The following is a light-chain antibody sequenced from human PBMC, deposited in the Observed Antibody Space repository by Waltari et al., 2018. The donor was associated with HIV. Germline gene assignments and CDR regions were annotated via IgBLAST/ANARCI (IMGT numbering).Light chain of an antibody. CDR2: KDR. V-gene: IGLV3-25*03. CDR1: ALPKQY. CDR3: ESAHSSLWV. Sequence: SYELTQPPSVSVSPGQTARITCSGDALPKQYAYWYQQKAGQAPVLGIYKDRERPSGIPERFAGSSSGTTVTLTISGVQAEDEADYYCESAHSSLWVFGGGTKLTVL. J-gene: IGLJ3*02.